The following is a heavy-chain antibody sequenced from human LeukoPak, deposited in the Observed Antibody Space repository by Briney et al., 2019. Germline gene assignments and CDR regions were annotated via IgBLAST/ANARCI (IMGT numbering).Heavy chain of an antibody. CDR1: GFTFSSYS. J-gene: IGHJ4*02. CDR2: ISSSSSYI. Sequence: PGGSLRLSCAASGFTFSSYSMNWVRQAPGKGLEWVSFISSSSSYIYYADSVKGRFTISRDNAKNTLYLQMNSLRAEDTAVYYCAKDSYSSSAVTFDYWGQGTLVTVSS. V-gene: IGHV3-21*04. CDR3: AKDSYSSSAVTFDY. D-gene: IGHD3-22*01.